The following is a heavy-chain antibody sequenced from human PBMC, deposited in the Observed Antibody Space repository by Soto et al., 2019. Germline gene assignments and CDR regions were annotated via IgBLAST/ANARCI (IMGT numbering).Heavy chain of an antibody. J-gene: IGHJ6*02. D-gene: IGHD2-15*01. CDR1: GSTFSTYA. V-gene: IGHV3-23*04. CDR2: ISASGRST. CDR3: ANGERCSGPSCFLPYCYDMDV. Sequence: EVQLVDSGGGLVQPGGSLRLSCAASGSTFSTYAMNWVRQAPGKGLEWVSAISASGRSTYYADSVRGRFTISRDNSKNTLYLQMNSLRAEDTAVYYCANGERCSGPSCFLPYCYDMDVWGQGPTVTVSS.